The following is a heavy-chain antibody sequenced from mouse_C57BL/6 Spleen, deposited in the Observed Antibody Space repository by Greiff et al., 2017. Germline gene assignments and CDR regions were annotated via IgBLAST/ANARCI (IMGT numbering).Heavy chain of an antibody. CDR3: RNSVYAMDY. V-gene: IGHV1-59*01. CDR2: IDPSDSYT. J-gene: IGHJ4*01. Sequence: QVQLQQPGAELVRPGTSVKLSCKASGYTFTSYWMHWVKQRPGQGLEWIGVIDPSDSYTNYNQKFKGKATLTVDTSSSTAYMQLSSLTSEDSAVYYCRNSVYAMDYWGQGTSVTVSS. CDR1: GYTFTSYW. D-gene: IGHD2-1*01.